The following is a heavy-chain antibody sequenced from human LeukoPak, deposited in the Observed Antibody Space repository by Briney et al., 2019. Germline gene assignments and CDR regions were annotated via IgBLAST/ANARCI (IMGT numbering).Heavy chain of an antibody. V-gene: IGHV4-59*08. CDR2: ISYSGST. Sequence: SETLSLTCTVSGGSFSRYYWSWIRQPPGKALEWIGYISYSGSTKYNPSLKSRVTISVDTSKNQFSLKLSSVTAADTAVYYCARWDSSNWYFDYWGQGTLVTVSS. CDR1: GGSFSRYY. J-gene: IGHJ4*02. D-gene: IGHD6-13*01. CDR3: ARWDSSNWYFDY.